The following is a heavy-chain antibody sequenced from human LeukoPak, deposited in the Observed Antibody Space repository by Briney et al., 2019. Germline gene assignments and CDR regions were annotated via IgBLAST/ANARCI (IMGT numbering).Heavy chain of an antibody. Sequence: ASVKVSCKASGYTFTGYYMHWVRQAPGQGLGWMGWINPNSGGTNYAQKFQGRVTMTRDTSISTAYMELSRLRSDDTAVYYCARDEGVTIFGVVPLGHYYMDVWGKGTTVTVSS. V-gene: IGHV1-2*02. CDR2: INPNSGGT. CDR1: GYTFTGYY. D-gene: IGHD3-3*01. J-gene: IGHJ6*03. CDR3: ARDEGVTIFGVVPLGHYYMDV.